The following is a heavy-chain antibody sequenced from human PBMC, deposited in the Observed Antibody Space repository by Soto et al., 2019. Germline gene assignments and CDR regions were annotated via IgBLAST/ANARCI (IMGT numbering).Heavy chain of an antibody. CDR1: GFTFRNYA. CDR2: ISSDGNNK. CDR3: ARDDGPLHY. D-gene: IGHD2-8*01. V-gene: IGHV3-30-3*01. Sequence: GGSLRLSCAASGFTFRNYAINWVRQAPGKGLEWVALISSDGNNKYYANSVKGRFTVSRDNSKNTLSLQMNSLTTEDTAVYYCARDDGPLHYWGQGSLVTVSS. J-gene: IGHJ4*02.